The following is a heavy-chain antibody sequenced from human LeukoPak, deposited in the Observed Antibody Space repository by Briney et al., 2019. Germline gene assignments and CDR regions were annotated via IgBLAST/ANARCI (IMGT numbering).Heavy chain of an antibody. Sequence: GGSLRLSCAASGFTFSNAWMSWVRQAPGKGLEWVSSISSSSSYIYYADSVKGRFTISRDNAKNSLYLQMNSLRAEDTAVYYCARDSGYDSYYYYGMDVWGQGTTVTVSS. V-gene: IGHV3-21*01. CDR1: GFTFSNAW. J-gene: IGHJ6*02. CDR2: ISSSSSYI. CDR3: ARDSGYDSYYYYGMDV. D-gene: IGHD5-12*01.